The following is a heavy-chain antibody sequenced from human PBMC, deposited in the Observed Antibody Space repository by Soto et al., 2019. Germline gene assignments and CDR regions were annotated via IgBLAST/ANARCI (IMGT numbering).Heavy chain of an antibody. V-gene: IGHV3-9*01. Sequence: DVQPVESGGGLVQPGRSLRLSCAASGFTFDDYAKHWVRQAPGKGLEWVSGISWNSGSIGYADTVKGRFTISRDNAKNSLYLQMNSLRAEDTALYYCAKDDYRGQGTLVTVSS. J-gene: IGHJ4*02. CDR1: GFTFDDYA. CDR2: ISWNSGSI. CDR3: AKDDY.